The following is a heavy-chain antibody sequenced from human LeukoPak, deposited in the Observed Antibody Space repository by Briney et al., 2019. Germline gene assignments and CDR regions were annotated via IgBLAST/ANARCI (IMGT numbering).Heavy chain of an antibody. CDR3: ARSSPYDFWSGCPDY. V-gene: IGHV3-30*04. Sequence: GGSLRLSCAASGFTFSSYAMHWVRQAPGKGLEWVAVIPNDGGNKYYADFVKGRFTISRDNSKNTLYLQMNSLRAEDTAVYYCARSSPYDFWSGCPDYWGKGTLVTVPS. CDR2: IPNDGGNK. J-gene: IGHJ4*02. D-gene: IGHD3-3*01. CDR1: GFTFSSYA.